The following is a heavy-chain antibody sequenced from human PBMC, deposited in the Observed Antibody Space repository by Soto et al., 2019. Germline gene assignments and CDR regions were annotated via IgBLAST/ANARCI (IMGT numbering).Heavy chain of an antibody. V-gene: IGHV1-8*02. CDR1: GYTFTGYY. D-gene: IGHD5-12*01. Sequence: GASVKVSCKASGYTFTGYYMHWVRQATGQGFEWMGWMNPNSGNTGYAQKFQGRVTMTTDTSITTAYMELSSLRSEDTAVYYCARDPSAYDLPAYWGQGTLVTVSS. CDR2: MNPNSGNT. J-gene: IGHJ4*02. CDR3: ARDPSAYDLPAY.